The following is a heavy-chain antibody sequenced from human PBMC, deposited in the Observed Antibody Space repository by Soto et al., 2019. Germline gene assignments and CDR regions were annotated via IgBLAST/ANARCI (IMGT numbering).Heavy chain of an antibody. Sequence: QVQLQESGPGLVKPSQTLSLTCTVSGGSISGGGSYWSWIRQHPGKGLEWIGYINYSGTTYYNPSLKSRITISIDTSKKEFSLKLTSVTAADTAVYYCARDRDSYGFHDYWGQGTLVTVSS. D-gene: IGHD5-18*01. CDR2: INYSGTT. J-gene: IGHJ4*02. CDR3: ARDRDSYGFHDY. CDR1: GGSISGGGSY. V-gene: IGHV4-31*03.